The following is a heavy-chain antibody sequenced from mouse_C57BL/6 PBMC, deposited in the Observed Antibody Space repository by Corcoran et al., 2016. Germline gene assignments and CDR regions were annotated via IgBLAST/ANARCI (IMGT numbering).Heavy chain of an antibody. CDR2: IYPRDGSS. CDR1: GYTFTSYE. CDR3: ARGYYGSSDY. D-gene: IGHD1-1*01. J-gene: IGHJ2*01. Sequence: QVLLQQSGPEMVKPGASVKLSCKASGYTFTSYEINWVKQRPGQGLEWIGWIYPRDGSSKYNEKFKGKATLTVDTSSSTAYMELHSLTSEDSAVYFCARGYYGSSDYWGQGTTLTVSS. V-gene: IGHV1-85*01.